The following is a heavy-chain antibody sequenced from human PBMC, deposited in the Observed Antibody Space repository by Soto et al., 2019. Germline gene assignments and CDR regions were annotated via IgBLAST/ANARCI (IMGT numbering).Heavy chain of an antibody. J-gene: IGHJ4*02. CDR1: GFTFSSDW. D-gene: IGHD3-22*01. CDR2: IKQDGSEK. V-gene: IGHV3-7*03. CDR3: ARAPFVAYDQNYYFDY. Sequence: PGGSLRLSCAASGFTFSSDWMSWVRQAPGKGLEWVANIKQDGSEKYYVDSVKGRFTISRDNAKNSLYLQMNSLRAEDTAVYYCARAPFVAYDQNYYFDYWGQGTLVTVSS.